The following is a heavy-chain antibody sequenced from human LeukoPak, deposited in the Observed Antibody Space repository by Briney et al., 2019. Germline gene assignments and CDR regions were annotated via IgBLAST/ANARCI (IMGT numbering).Heavy chain of an antibody. CDR3: ARRIVGATGVRYYFDY. CDR2: INHSGST. Sequence: SSETLSLTCAVYGGSFSGYYWSWIRQPPGKGLEWIGEINHSGSTNYNPSLKSRVTISVDTSKNQFSLKLSSVTAADTAVYYCARRIVGATGVRYYFDYWGQGTLVTVSS. V-gene: IGHV4-34*01. D-gene: IGHD1-26*01. CDR1: GGSFSGYY. J-gene: IGHJ4*02.